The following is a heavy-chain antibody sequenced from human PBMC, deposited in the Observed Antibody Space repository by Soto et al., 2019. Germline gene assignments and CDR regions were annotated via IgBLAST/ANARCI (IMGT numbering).Heavy chain of an antibody. CDR2: ISYDGSNK. J-gene: IGHJ3*02. CDR1: GFIFSSYA. CDR3: AREYGIGGATFDI. D-gene: IGHD2-15*01. V-gene: IGHV3-30-3*01. Sequence: QMQLVESGGGVVQPGRSLRLSCAASGFIFSSYAMHWVRQAPGKGLEWVAVISYDGSNKYYADSVKGRFTISRDNSKNTRYLQMISLRAEDTAVYYCAREYGIGGATFDIWGQGTMVTVSS.